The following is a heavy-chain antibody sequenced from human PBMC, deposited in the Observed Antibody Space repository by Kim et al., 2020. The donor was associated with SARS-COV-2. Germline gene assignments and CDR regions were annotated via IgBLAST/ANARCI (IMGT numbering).Heavy chain of an antibody. V-gene: IGHV3-33*06. Sequence: GGSMRLSCAASGFTFSSYGMHWVRQAPGKGLEWVAVIWYDGSNKYYADSVKGRFTISRDNSKNTLYLQMNSLRAEDTAVYYCAKDTYYYGSGSWHPLWDYYYYYGMDVWGQGTTVTVSS. CDR3: AKDTYYYGSGSWHPLWDYYYYYGMDV. J-gene: IGHJ6*02. CDR2: IWYDGSNK. CDR1: GFTFSSYG. D-gene: IGHD3-10*01.